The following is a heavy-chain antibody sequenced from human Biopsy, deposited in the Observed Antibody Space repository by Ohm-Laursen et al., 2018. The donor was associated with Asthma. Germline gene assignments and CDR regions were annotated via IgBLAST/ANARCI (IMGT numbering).Heavy chain of an antibody. CDR3: VRDGTDDAFDI. V-gene: IGHV3-30*01. D-gene: IGHD1-1*01. Sequence: SLRLSCAASGFSFSNFAIHWVRQAPGKGLEWVGVISKDASTQDYADSVKGRFTMARDNSKNTLDLQMNSLREEDTTVYYCVRDGTDDAFDIWGQGTVASVSS. CDR2: ISKDASTQ. CDR1: GFSFSNFA. J-gene: IGHJ3*02.